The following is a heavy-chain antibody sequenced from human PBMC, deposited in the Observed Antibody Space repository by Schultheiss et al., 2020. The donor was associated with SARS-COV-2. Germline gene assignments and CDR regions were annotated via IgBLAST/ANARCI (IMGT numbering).Heavy chain of an antibody. CDR1: GYTFTSYA. J-gene: IGHJ3*02. Sequence: ASVKVSCKASGYTFTSYAMHWVRQAPGQRLEWMVWINAGNGNTKYSQKFQGRVTITRDTSASTAYMELSSLRSEDTAVYYCARSSGSYLDAFDIWGQGTMVTVSS. CDR2: INAGNGNT. D-gene: IGHD1-26*01. V-gene: IGHV1-3*01. CDR3: ARSSGSYLDAFDI.